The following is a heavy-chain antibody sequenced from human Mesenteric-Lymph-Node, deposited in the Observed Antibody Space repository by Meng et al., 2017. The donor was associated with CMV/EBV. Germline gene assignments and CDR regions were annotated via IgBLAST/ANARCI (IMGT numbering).Heavy chain of an antibody. CDR2: INHSGST. J-gene: IGHJ4*02. CDR1: GGSFSGYY. Sequence: QGQLHQGGEGLLKPSETLSVTCAVYGGSFSGYYWNWIRQSPEKGLEWIGEINHSGSTTYNPSFTSRIIISVDTSTNQISLNMSSVTAADTAVYYCARGSSYDILTGYFDYWGQGALVTVSS. CDR3: ARGSSYDILTGYFDY. V-gene: IGHV4-34*01. D-gene: IGHD3-9*01.